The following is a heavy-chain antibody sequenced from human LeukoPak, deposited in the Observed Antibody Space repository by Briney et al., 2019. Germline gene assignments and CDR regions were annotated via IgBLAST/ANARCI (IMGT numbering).Heavy chain of an antibody. CDR1: GGSFGGYY. V-gene: IGHV4-34*01. J-gene: IGHJ5*02. Sequence: SETLSLTCAVSGGSFGGYYWSWIRQPPGKGLEWIGEINHSGSTNYIPSLESRVTISVDTSKNQFSLKLSSVTAADTAVYFCARGGSTHYSDSSGFSWLRGKNWFDPWGQGTLVTVSS. CDR3: ARGGSTHYSDSSGFSWLRGKNWFDP. CDR2: INHSGST. D-gene: IGHD3-22*01.